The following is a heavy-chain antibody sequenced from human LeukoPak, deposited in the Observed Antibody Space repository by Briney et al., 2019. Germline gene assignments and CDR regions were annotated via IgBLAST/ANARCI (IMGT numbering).Heavy chain of an antibody. D-gene: IGHD3-16*01. CDR2: IYSSGNN. V-gene: IGHV4-39*01. J-gene: IGHJ5*02. CDR3: ASGDIWDLEIGNWFYR. Sequence: SETLSLTCSLSGDSITTNSYWWGWIRQSPGKGLEWIGSIYSSGNNYYNPSLKTRATISPDTPKNQYSMRLTSATAADTAIYCGASGDIWDLEIGNWFYRWGQGILVIASS. CDR1: GDSITTNSYW.